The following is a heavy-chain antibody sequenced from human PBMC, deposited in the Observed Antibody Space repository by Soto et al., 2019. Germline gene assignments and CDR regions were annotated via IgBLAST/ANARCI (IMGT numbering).Heavy chain of an antibody. V-gene: IGHV4-30-4*01. D-gene: IGHD3-22*01. J-gene: IGHJ3*02. CDR1: GGSISSGDSY. Sequence: QVQLQESGPGLVKPSQTLSLTCTVSGGSISSGDSYWRWIRQPPGRGLEWIGYIYCSGSTSYTPSLKSRVTISVDTSKNQFSLKLSSVTAADTAVYYCARAAKTYYYDSSGYYYTFDIWGQGTMVTVSS. CDR2: IYCSGST. CDR3: ARAAKTYYYDSSGYYYTFDI.